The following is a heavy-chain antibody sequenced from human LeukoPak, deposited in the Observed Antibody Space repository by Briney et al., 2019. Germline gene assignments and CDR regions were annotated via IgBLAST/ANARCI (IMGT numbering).Heavy chain of an antibody. CDR3: AGAGAFVAHYRFLWSY. V-gene: IGHV3-21*01. CDR1: GFTFSSYS. J-gene: IGHJ4*02. CDR2: ISSSSSYI. D-gene: IGHD3-3*01. Sequence: TAGRSLRLSCAASGFTFSSYSMNWVRQAPGKGLEWVSSISSSSSYIYYADSVKGRFTISRDNAKNSLYLQMNSLRAEDTAVYYCAGAGAFVAHYRFLWSYWGQGTLVTVSS.